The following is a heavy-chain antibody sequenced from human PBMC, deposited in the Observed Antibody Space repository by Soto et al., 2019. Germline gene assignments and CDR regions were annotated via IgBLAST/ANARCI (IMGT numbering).Heavy chain of an antibody. D-gene: IGHD1-26*01. CDR3: ARDLATRLKKNWERWTNYYYYYGMDV. V-gene: IGHV3-13*01. CDR2: IGTAGDT. CDR1: GFTFSSYD. Sequence: PGGSLRLSCAASGFTFSSYDMHWVRQATGKGPEWVSAIGTAGDTYYPGSVKGRFTISRENAKNSLYLQMNSLRAEDTAVYYCARDLATRLKKNWERWTNYYYYYGMDVWGQGTTVTVSS. J-gene: IGHJ6*02.